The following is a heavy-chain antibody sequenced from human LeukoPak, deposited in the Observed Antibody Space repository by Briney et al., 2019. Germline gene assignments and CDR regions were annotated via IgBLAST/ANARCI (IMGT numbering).Heavy chain of an antibody. D-gene: IGHD3-16*01. CDR3: ARDTSRTIRSDP. CDR1: GYTFTGYY. CDR2: INPNSGGT. V-gene: IGHV1-2*02. Sequence: ASVKVSCKASGYTFTGYYMHWVRQAPGQGLEWMGWINPNSGGTNYAQKFQGRVTMTRDTSISTAQMELSRLRSDDTAVYYCARDTSRTIRSDPWGQGTLVTVSS. J-gene: IGHJ5*02.